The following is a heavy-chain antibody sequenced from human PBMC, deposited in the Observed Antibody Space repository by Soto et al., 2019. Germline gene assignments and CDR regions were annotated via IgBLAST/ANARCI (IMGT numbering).Heavy chain of an antibody. J-gene: IGHJ4*02. D-gene: IGHD4-17*01. CDR3: ARDTVIFDY. Sequence: QVQLVESGGGLVKPGGSLRLSCAASGFTFSDYMSWIRQAPGKGLEWVSYISSSGSTIYYADSVKGRFTISRDNTKNSLYLQMNSLRAEDTAVYYCARDTVIFDYCGQGTLVTVSS. V-gene: IGHV3-11*01. CDR1: GFTFSDY. CDR2: ISSSGSTI.